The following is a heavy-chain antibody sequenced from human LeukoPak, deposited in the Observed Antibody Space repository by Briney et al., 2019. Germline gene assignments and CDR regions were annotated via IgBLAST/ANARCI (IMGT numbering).Heavy chain of an antibody. CDR3: AXXXYSSXWNRS. CDR2: IYSGGST. J-gene: IGHJ4*02. CDR1: GFTVSSNY. V-gene: IGHV3-53*01. D-gene: IGHD6-19*01. Sequence: GGSLRLSCAASGFTVSSNYMSWVRQAPGKGLEWVSVIYSGGSTYYADSVKGRFTTSRDNSKNTVYLQMNSLRAEDTAVYYCAXXXYSSXWNRSWGQGTLVTVSS.